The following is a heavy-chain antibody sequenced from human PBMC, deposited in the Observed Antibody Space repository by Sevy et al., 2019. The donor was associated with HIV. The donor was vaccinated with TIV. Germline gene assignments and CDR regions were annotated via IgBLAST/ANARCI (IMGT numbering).Heavy chain of an antibody. CDR3: ARDGRGISAFDI. D-gene: IGHD3-3*02. CDR2: ISGSGENT. V-gene: IGHV3-23*01. Sequence: GGSLRLSCTASEFTFSSHAVAWVRQAPGKGLEWVSAISGSGENTHYADSVKGRFTISRDNFKNTLYLQMNSLRAEDTALYYCARDGRGISAFDIWGQGTMLTVSS. J-gene: IGHJ3*02. CDR1: EFTFSSHA.